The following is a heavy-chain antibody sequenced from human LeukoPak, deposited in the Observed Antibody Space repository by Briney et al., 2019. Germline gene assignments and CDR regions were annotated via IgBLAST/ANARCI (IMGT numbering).Heavy chain of an antibody. CDR2: ISYDGSNK. CDR3: AKDGLYCSGGSCYSIYYYYYMDV. V-gene: IGHV3-30*04. D-gene: IGHD2-15*01. CDR1: GFTFSSYA. J-gene: IGHJ6*03. Sequence: PGRSLRLSCAASGFTFSSYAMHWVRQAPGKGLEWVAVISYDGSNKYYADSVKGRFTISRDNSKNTLYLQMNSLRAEDTAVYYCAKDGLYCSGGSCYSIYYYYYMDVWGKGTTVTVSS.